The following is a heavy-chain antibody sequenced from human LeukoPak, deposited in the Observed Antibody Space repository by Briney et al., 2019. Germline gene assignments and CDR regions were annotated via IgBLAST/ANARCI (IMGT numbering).Heavy chain of an antibody. Sequence: PSETLSLTCTVSGGSISSYYWSWIRQPPGKGLEWIGYIYYSGSTNYNPSLKSRVTISVDTSKNQFSLKLSSVTAADTAVYYCARRGGTLYSYGMDVWGQGTTVTVSS. CDR2: IYYSGST. V-gene: IGHV4-59*08. J-gene: IGHJ6*02. D-gene: IGHD1-1*01. CDR3: ARRGGTLYSYGMDV. CDR1: GGSISSYY.